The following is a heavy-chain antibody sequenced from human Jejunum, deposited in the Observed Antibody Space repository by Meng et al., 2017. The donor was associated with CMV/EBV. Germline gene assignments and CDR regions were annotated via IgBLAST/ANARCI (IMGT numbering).Heavy chain of an antibody. CDR2: IYYSGST. CDR3: ARVSSGWDYFDY. Sequence: VQRQESGPGRVKPSQTLSLTCTVSGGSVSSGGYYWTWIRQHPGKGLEWFGHIYYSGSTFYNPSLKRRVIISIGTSKNQFSLNLRSVTAADTAVYYCARVSSGWDYFDYWGQGTLVTVSS. D-gene: IGHD6-19*01. V-gene: IGHV4-31*03. J-gene: IGHJ4*02. CDR1: GGSVSSGGYY.